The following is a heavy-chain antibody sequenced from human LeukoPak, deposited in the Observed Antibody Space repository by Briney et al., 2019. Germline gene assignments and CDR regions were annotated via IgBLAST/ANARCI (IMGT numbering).Heavy chain of an antibody. J-gene: IGHJ4*02. CDR1: GYTFSSYG. CDR3: ARDNGHKSVDY. V-gene: IGHV1-18*01. Sequence: ASVKVSCKTSGYTFSSYGISWLRQAPGQGLEWMGWVSGYNGNTDYLQKFQGRVTMTTDTSTSTLHLEVRSLRSDDTAVYYCARDNGHKSVDYWGQGTLVTVSS. CDR2: VSGYNGNT. D-gene: IGHD2-21*01.